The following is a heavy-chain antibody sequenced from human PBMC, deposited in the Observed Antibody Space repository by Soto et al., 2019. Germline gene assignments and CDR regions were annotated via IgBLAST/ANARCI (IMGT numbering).Heavy chain of an antibody. CDR1: GCSFTSYW. CDR3: ARLLILTGTPTPFDY. D-gene: IGHD3-9*01. Sequence: HGESLKISGKGSGCSFTSYWIGWVRQMPGKGLEWMGIIYPGDSDTRYSPSFQGQVTISADKSISTAYLQWSSLRASDTAMYYCARLLILTGTPTPFDYWGQGTLVTVSS. J-gene: IGHJ4*02. CDR2: IYPGDSDT. V-gene: IGHV5-51*01.